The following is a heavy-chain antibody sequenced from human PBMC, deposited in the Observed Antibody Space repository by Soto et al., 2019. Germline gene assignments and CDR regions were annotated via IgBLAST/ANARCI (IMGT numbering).Heavy chain of an antibody. Sequence: ESGGGVVQPGRSLRLSCAASGFTFSSYGMHWVRQAPGKGMAWVAVISYDGSNRYYADSVKGRCTISRDNSKNTLYLQMNSLRAEDTAVYYCAKDIRIVEPQSSDYWGQGTLVTVSS. D-gene: IGHD1-26*01. CDR2: ISYDGSNR. CDR1: GFTFSSYG. J-gene: IGHJ4*02. CDR3: AKDIRIVEPQSSDY. V-gene: IGHV3-30*18.